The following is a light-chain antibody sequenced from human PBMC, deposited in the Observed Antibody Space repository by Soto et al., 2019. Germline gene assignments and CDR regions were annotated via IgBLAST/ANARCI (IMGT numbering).Light chain of an antibody. CDR1: QSVSSSY. Sequence: EMVSRQPPGTLSLSPGERPTLSCRASQSVSSSYLAWYQQKPGQAPRLLIYGASSRATGIPDRFSGSGSGTDFTLTISSLQPEDFATYYCLQDYSYPWTFGQGTKVDIK. V-gene: IGKV3-20*01. J-gene: IGKJ1*01. CDR2: GAS. CDR3: LQDYSYPWT.